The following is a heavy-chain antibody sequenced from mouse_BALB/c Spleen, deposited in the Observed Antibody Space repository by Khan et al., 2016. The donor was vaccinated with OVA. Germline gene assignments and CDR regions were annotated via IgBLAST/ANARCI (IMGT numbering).Heavy chain of an antibody. CDR2: IWSGGVT. CDR1: GFSLSSYG. CDR3: VRNYDYDEGLTY. V-gene: IGHV2-2*02. J-gene: IGHJ3*01. D-gene: IGHD2-4*01. Sequence: VQLQESGPGLVQPSQSLSITCTVSGFSLSSYGVHWVRQSPGKGLEWLGVIWSGGVTVYNAAFISRLSISKDNSKSQAFLKMNSLQANDTAIYYCVRNYDYDEGLTYWGQGTLVTVSA.